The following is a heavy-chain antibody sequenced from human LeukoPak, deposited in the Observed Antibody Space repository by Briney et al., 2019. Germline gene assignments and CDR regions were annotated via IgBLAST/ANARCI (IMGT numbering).Heavy chain of an antibody. D-gene: IGHD6-6*01. Sequence: GGSLRLSSAASGFTFSSYSMSWVRQAPGKGLEWVSSISSSSSYIYYADSVKGRFTISRDNAKNSLYLQMNSLRAEDTAVYYCARDWGIAARRDFDYWGQGTLVTVSS. CDR2: ISSSSSYI. J-gene: IGHJ4*02. CDR1: GFTFSSYS. CDR3: ARDWGIAARRDFDY. V-gene: IGHV3-21*01.